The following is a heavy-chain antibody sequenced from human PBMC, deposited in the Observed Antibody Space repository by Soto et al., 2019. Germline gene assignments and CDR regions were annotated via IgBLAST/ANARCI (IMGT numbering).Heavy chain of an antibody. Sequence: ALRLSCAASGFTFSSCGIHWVRQAPGKGLEWVAVISYDGSNKYYADSVKGRFTISRDNSKNTLYLQMNSLRAEDTAVYYCAKAPPYVDKDDYWGQGTLVTVSS. V-gene: IGHV3-30*18. CDR1: GFTFSSCG. CDR2: ISYDGSNK. D-gene: IGHD2-21*01. J-gene: IGHJ4*02. CDR3: AKAPPYVDKDDY.